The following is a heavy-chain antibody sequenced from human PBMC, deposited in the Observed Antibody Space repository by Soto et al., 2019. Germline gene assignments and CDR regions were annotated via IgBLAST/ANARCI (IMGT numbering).Heavy chain of an antibody. D-gene: IGHD1-1*01. CDR2: XSGDEX. V-gene: IGHV3-23*01. CDR3: AKEQLERHFGFDY. J-gene: IGHJ4*02. CDR1: GFTFGTYT. Sequence: GXSRRLSCAASGFTFGTYTMSWVRQAPGKGLEWVSVXSGDEXYHADSVKGRXXISRDNSXXTLYLQMTSLRAEDTAIYFCAKEQLERHFGFDYWGRGSLVTVYS.